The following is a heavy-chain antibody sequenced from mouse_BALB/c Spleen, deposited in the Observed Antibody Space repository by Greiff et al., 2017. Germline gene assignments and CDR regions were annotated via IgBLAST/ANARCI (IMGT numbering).Heavy chain of an antibody. CDR1: GYTFTDYN. J-gene: IGHJ4*01. D-gene: IGHD2-14*01. CDR3: ARGGYDEGYYAMDY. Sequence: VQLQQSGPELVKPGASVKIPCKASGYTFTDYNMDWVKQSHGKSLEWIGDINPNNGGTIYNQKFKGKATLTVDKSSSTAYMELRSLTSEDTAVYYCARGGYDEGYYAMDYWGQGTSVTVSS. V-gene: IGHV1-18*01. CDR2: INPNNGGT.